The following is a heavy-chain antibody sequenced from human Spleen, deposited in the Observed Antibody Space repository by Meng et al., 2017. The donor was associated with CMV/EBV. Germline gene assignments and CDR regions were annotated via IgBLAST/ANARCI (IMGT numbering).Heavy chain of an antibody. CDR3: ARQAYSYDSRDYYGDYFDY. Sequence: KVSCTGSGYSFTSYWIGWVRQMPGKGLEWMGIIYPGDSGTRYSPSFQGQVTISADKSISTAYLQWSSLKASDTAMYYCARQAYSYDSRDYYGDYFDYWGQGTLVTVSS. D-gene: IGHD3-22*01. J-gene: IGHJ4*02. CDR1: GYSFTSYW. CDR2: IYPGDSGT. V-gene: IGHV5-51*01.